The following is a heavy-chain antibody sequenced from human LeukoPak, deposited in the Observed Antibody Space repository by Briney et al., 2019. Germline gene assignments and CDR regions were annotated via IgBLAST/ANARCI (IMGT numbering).Heavy chain of an antibody. V-gene: IGHV3-23*01. J-gene: IGHJ4*02. Sequence: GGSLRFSCAASGLTFSSYGMSWVRQAPGKGLEWVSATSDSGSSTFYADSVKGRFTISRDNSKNTLYLQMNSLRAEDAAVYYCAKIGGPAYWGQGTLVTVSS. CDR1: GLTFSSYG. CDR3: AKIGGPAY. CDR2: TSDSGSST. D-gene: IGHD3-10*01.